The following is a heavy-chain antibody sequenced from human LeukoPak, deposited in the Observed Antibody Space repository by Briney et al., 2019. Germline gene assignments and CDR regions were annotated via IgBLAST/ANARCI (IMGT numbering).Heavy chain of an antibody. CDR2: ISYDGSNK. V-gene: IGHV3-30-3*01. D-gene: IGHD1-1*01. CDR1: GFTFGSYA. CDR3: ARTLERRYLALYYFDY. Sequence: GGSLRLSCAASGFTFGSYAMHWVRQAPGKGLEWVAVISYDGSNKYYADSVKGRFTISRDNSKNTLYLQMNSLRAEDTAVYYCARTLERRYLALYYFDYWGQGTLVTVSS. J-gene: IGHJ4*02.